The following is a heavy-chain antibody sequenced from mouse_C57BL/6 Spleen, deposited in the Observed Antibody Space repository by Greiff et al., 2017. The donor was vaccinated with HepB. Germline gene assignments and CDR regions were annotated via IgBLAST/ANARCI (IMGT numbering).Heavy chain of an antibody. D-gene: IGHD1-1*01. Sequence: QVQLKQPGAELVMPGASVKLSCKASGYTFTSYWMHWVKQRPGQGLEWIGEIDPSDSYTNYNQKFKGKSTLTVDKSSSTAYMQLSSLTSEDSAVYYCATFYYGSLYAMDYWGQGTSVTVSS. J-gene: IGHJ4*01. CDR1: GYTFTSYW. CDR2: IDPSDSYT. CDR3: ATFYYGSLYAMDY. V-gene: IGHV1-69*01.